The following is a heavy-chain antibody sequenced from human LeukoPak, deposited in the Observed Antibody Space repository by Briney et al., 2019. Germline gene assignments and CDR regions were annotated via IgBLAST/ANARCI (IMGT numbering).Heavy chain of an antibody. V-gene: IGHV3-48*01. CDR1: GFTFSSYS. CDR2: ISSSSTI. D-gene: IGHD3-16*01. J-gene: IGHJ4*02. Sequence: GGSLRLSCAASGFTFSSYSMNWVRQAPGKGLEWVSYISSSSTIYYADSVKGRFTISRDNAKNSLYLQMNSLRAEDTAVYYCARSYGKGGFDYWGQGTLVTVSS. CDR3: ARSYGKGGFDY.